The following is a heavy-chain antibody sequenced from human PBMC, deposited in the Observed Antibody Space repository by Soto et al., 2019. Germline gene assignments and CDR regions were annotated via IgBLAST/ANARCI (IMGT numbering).Heavy chain of an antibody. V-gene: IGHV1-69*01. D-gene: IGHD6-6*01. CDR2: IIPIFGTA. Sequence: QVQLVQSGAEVKKPGSSVKVSCKASGGTFSSYAISWVRQAPGQGLEWMGGIIPIFGTANYAQKFQGRVRITADESTSTAYMDLSSLRSEDTAVYYCARGYSSSSSPWARDYYYYGMDVWGQGTTVTVSS. CDR3: ARGYSSSSSPWARDYYYYGMDV. J-gene: IGHJ6*02. CDR1: GGTFSSYA.